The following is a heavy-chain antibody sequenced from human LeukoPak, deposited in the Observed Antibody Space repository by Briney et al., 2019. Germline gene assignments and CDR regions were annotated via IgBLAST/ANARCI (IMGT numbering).Heavy chain of an antibody. D-gene: IGHD5-12*01. V-gene: IGHV3-30*02. J-gene: IGHJ4*02. Sequence: GGSLRLSCAASGFTFSSYSMNWVRQAPGKGLEWVAFIRYDGSNKYYADSVKGRFTISRDNSKNTLYLQMNSLRAEDTAVYYCATITIVATPFDYWGQGTLVTVSS. CDR3: ATITIVATPFDY. CDR1: GFTFSSYS. CDR2: IRYDGSNK.